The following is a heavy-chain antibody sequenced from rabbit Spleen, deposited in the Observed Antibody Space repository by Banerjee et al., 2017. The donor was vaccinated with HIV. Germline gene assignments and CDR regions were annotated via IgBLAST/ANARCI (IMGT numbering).Heavy chain of an antibody. D-gene: IGHD1-1*01. Sequence: QEQLVESGGGLVQPEGSLTLTCTASGFSFSGSYYMCWVRQAPGKGLEWIGCIYADSASTWYASWAKGLFTTSKSSSTTVPLQVTRLTAADAASFFCARAASSGGDDGAYKLWGPGTLVTVS. CDR2: IYADSAST. CDR1: GFSFSGSYY. J-gene: IGHJ4*01. CDR3: ARAASSGGDDGAYKL. V-gene: IGHV1S45*01.